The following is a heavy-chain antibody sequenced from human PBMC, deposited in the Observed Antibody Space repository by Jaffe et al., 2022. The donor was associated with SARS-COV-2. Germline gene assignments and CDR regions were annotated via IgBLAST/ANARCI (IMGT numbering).Heavy chain of an antibody. D-gene: IGHD3-3*01. CDR1: GGSISGHF. J-gene: IGHJ6*02. Sequence: QVQLQESGPGLVKPSETLSLTCTVSGGSISGHFWSWIRQPAGKGLEWIGRIYTSGTTNFNPSLKSRVTMSIDTPRNQFSLNLSSVTAADSAVYYCGGYSGRMTIFGAAPDVWGQGTTVTVSS. V-gene: IGHV4-4*07. CDR3: GGYSGRMTIFGAAPDV. CDR2: IYTSGTT.